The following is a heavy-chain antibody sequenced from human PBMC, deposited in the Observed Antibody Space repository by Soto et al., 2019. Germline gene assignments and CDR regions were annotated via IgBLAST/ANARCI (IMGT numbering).Heavy chain of an antibody. CDR3: ARDGCSGSNCLNWFDP. CDR2: ISSSSTTK. V-gene: IGHV3-48*01. D-gene: IGHD2-15*01. J-gene: IGHJ5*02. CDR1: GFTFSSYS. Sequence: EVQLVESGGGLVQPGGSLRLSCAASGFTFSSYSMNWVRQAPGKGLEWVSYISSSSTTKYYADSVKGRFTISRDNDKISLFLQMNSLRAEDTAVYYCARDGCSGSNCLNWFDPWGQGTLVTVSS.